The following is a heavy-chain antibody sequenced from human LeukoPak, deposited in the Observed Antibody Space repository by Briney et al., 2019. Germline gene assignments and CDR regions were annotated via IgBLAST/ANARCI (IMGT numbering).Heavy chain of an antibody. J-gene: IGHJ4*02. CDR2: ISDSGSTI. CDR1: GFIFSDYY. V-gene: IGHV3-11*01. Sequence: GGSLRLSCAASGFIFSDYYMTWIRQTPGKGLEWLSYISDSGSTINYADSVKGRLTISKDNAKKSLFLQMNSLRAEDTAVYYCAIYYDSSGSIDHWGQGTLVTVSS. D-gene: IGHD3-22*01. CDR3: AIYYDSSGSIDH.